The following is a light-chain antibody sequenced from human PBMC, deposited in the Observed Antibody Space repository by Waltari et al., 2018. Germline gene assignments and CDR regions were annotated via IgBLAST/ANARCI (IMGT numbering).Light chain of an antibody. CDR1: QSVSIY. CDR2: HTS. Sequence: IVLTQSPGTLSLSQGARATLSCRASQSVSIYLDWYQQKPGQAPRLLIYHTSTRATGIPDRFSGSGSGTDFSLTISGLEPEDFAVYYCQHYKNLPVSFGQGTRVEIK. V-gene: IGKV3-20*01. CDR3: QHYKNLPVS. J-gene: IGKJ1*01.